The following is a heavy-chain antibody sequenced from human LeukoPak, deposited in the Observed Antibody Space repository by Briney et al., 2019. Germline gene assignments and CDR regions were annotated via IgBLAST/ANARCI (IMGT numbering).Heavy chain of an antibody. Sequence: GGSLRLSCAASGFTFSSYAMIWVRQAPGKGLEWVSGISGSGESTYYADSVKGRFTISRDNSKNTLHLKMNSLRAEDTAVHYCAKAPSGSYLNAFHIWGQGTMVTVSS. CDR2: ISGSGEST. V-gene: IGHV3-23*01. J-gene: IGHJ3*02. D-gene: IGHD1-26*01. CDR1: GFTFSSYA. CDR3: AKAPSGSYLNAFHI.